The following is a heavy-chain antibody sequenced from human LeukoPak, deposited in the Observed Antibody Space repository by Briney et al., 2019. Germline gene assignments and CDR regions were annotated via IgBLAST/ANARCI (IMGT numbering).Heavy chain of an antibody. CDR2: IYYNGIT. J-gene: IGHJ4*02. D-gene: IGHD1-26*01. Sequence: PSQTLSLTCTVSGGSISSGGYYWSWIRQHPGKGLEWIGYIYYNGITYYSPSLKSRVTISIDPSKDLFSLELSSVTAADTAVYYCARGSWELLPDYWGQGTLVTVSS. V-gene: IGHV4-31*03. CDR3: ARGSWELLPDY. CDR1: GGSISSGGYY.